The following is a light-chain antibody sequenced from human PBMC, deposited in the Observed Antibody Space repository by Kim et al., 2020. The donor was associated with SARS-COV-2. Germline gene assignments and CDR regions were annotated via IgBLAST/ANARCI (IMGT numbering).Light chain of an antibody. CDR1: QGISSW. V-gene: IGKV1D-12*01. Sequence: ASVGDRVTVHCRASQGISSWLAWYQQKPGKAPKLLSYAESSLQSGVPSRCSGGGSGTDFTLTISSLQPEDFSTYYCQQANSVPLTFGGGTKVDIK. J-gene: IGKJ4*01. CDR2: AES. CDR3: QQANSVPLT.